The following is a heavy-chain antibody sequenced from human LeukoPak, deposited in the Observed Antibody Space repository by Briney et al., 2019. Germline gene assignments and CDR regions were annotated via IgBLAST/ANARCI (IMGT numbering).Heavy chain of an antibody. Sequence: PSETLSLTCAVYGGSFSGYYWSWIRQPPGKGLEWIGEINHSGSTNYNPSLKSRVTISVDTSKNQFSLKLSSVTAADTAVYYCARGYRGLGDYWGQGTLVTVPS. CDR2: INHSGST. CDR3: ARGYRGLGDY. J-gene: IGHJ4*02. D-gene: IGHD3/OR15-3a*01. V-gene: IGHV4-34*01. CDR1: GGSFSGYY.